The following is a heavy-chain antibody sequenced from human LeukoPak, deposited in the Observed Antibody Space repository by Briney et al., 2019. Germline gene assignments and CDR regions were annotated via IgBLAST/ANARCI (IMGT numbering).Heavy chain of an antibody. J-gene: IGHJ3*01. CDR1: GFTFSSYA. CDR3: ARRYCSTCPTGHAFDL. Sequence: GGSLRLSCAASGFTFSSYAMSWVRQAPGKGLEWVSAISGSGGSTYYADSVKGRFTISRDNSKNTLYLQMNSLRAEDTAVYYCARRYCSTCPTGHAFDLWGQGTMVTVSS. D-gene: IGHD2-2*01. V-gene: IGHV3-23*01. CDR2: ISGSGGST.